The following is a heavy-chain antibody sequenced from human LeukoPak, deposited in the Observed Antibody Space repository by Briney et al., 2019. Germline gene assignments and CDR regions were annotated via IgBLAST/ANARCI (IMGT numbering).Heavy chain of an antibody. CDR2: IIPIFGTA. CDR1: GGTFSSYA. V-gene: IGHV1-69*05. D-gene: IGHD1/OR15-1a*01. J-gene: IGHJ4*02. CDR3: AREKGTTHTFDY. Sequence: ASVKVSCKASGGTFSSYAISWVRQAPGQGLEWMGGIIPIFGTANYAQKFQGRVTITTDESTSTAYMELSSLRSEGTAVYYCAREKGTTHTFDYWGQGTLVTVSS.